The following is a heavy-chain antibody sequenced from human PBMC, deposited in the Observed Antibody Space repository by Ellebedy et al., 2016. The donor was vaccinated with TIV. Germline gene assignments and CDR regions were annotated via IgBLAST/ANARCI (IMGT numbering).Heavy chain of an antibody. D-gene: IGHD2-2*01. Sequence: GGSLRLSXEASGFSFDDYALTWVRQAPGKGLEWISSISGSGGSTDYAGSVQGRFTISRDNSMNTLYLQMNTLRPDDTAVYYCAREDYQLRMTSFNYWGQGSLVTVSS. J-gene: IGHJ4*02. CDR2: ISGSGGST. CDR3: AREDYQLRMTSFNY. CDR1: GFSFDDYA. V-gene: IGHV3-23*01.